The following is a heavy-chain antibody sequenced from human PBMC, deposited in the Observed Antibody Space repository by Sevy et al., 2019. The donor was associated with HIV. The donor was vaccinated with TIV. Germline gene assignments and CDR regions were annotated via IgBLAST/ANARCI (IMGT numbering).Heavy chain of an antibody. V-gene: IGHV3-23*01. CDR3: AGGDTPMITDLDY. D-gene: IGHD3-16*01. Sequence: GWSLRLSCAASGLSFTTNGMSWVRQAPGMGLEWVAGITSGGATYYADSVKGRFTVSRDNSKNTLYLQLNSLRADDTAVFYCAGGDTPMITDLDYWGQGTLVTVSS. CDR1: GLSFTTNG. J-gene: IGHJ4*02. CDR2: ITSGGAT.